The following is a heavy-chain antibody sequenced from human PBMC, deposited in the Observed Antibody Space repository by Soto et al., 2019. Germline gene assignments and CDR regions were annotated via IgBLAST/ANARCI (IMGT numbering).Heavy chain of an antibody. CDR1: GYTFTDYY. D-gene: IGHD2-8*01. CDR2: INSYSGAT. V-gene: IGHV1-2*02. CDR3: ARGGAHCSNGVCLGQY. Sequence: GASVKVSCKASGYTFTDYYMHWVRQAPGHGLEWVGCINSYSGATNFAQKFQGRVTMTGETSITTAYMELNRLTSDDTAVYYCARGGAHCSNGVCLGQYWGQGTLVTVSS. J-gene: IGHJ4*02.